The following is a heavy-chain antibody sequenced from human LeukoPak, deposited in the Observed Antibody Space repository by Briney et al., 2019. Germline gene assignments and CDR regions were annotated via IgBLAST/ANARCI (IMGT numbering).Heavy chain of an antibody. J-gene: IGHJ4*02. CDR2: IKQDGSEK. CDR3: ARDRY. V-gene: IGHV3-7*01. Sequence: GGSLRLSCAASRFSFSTYWMSWVRQAPGKGLEWVANIKQDGSEKYYVDSVKGRFTISRDNAKNSLYLQMNSLRDEDTAVYYCARDRYWGQGTLVTVSS. CDR1: RFSFSTYW.